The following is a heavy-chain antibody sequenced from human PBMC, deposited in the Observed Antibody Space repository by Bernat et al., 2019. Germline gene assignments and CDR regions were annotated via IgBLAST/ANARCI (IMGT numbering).Heavy chain of an antibody. CDR2: ISGSGGST. CDR3: ARGSQWLGVYFDY. D-gene: IGHD6-19*01. J-gene: IGHJ4*02. V-gene: IGHV3-23*01. CDR1: GFTFSSYA. Sequence: EVQLLESGGGLVQPGGSLRLSCAASGFTFSSYAMSWVRQAPGKGLEWVSAISGSGGSTYYADSVKGRFTISRDNSKNTLYLQMNSLRAEDTAVYYCARGSQWLGVYFDYWGQGTLVTVSS.